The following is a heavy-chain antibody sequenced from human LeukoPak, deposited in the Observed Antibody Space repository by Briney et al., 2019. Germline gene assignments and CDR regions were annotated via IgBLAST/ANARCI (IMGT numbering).Heavy chain of an antibody. Sequence: PGGTLRLSCAASGFTFKKYDVTWVRQAPGKGLEWVSGIRASGGATYYADSVKGRFNISRDNAKNTLYLQMNSLRDEDTAVYYCAKDFWFGDLSPPDYWGQGTLVTVSS. CDR3: AKDFWFGDLSPPDY. J-gene: IGHJ4*02. CDR1: GFTFKKYD. V-gene: IGHV3-23*01. D-gene: IGHD3-10*01. CDR2: IRASGGAT.